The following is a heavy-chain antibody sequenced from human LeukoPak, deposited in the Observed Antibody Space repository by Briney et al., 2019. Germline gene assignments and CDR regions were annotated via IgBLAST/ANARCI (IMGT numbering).Heavy chain of an antibody. CDR2: IIPIFGTA. D-gene: IGHD2-15*01. J-gene: IGHJ4*02. V-gene: IGHV1-69*06. CDR3: VRVGEAGGYFDY. Sequence: GASVKVSCKASGGTFSSYAISWVRQAPGQGLEWMGGIIPIFGTANYAQKFQGRVTITADKSTSTAYMELSSLRSEDTAVYYCVRVGEAGGYFDYWGQGTLVTVSS. CDR1: GGTFSSYA.